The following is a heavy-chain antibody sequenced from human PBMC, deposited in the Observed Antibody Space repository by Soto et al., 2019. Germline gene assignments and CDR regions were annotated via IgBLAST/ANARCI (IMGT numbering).Heavy chain of an antibody. CDR1: GDSVSSNTAA. CDR2: TYYRSNWRH. D-gene: IGHD6-19*01. Sequence: SQTLSLTCAISGDSVSSNTAAWNWIRSSPSRGLEWLGRTYYRSNWRHDYAVSVKSRITVNPDTSKNHFSLQLNSVTPDDTAVYYCARGVAGSGFDLWGEGTLVTVSS. CDR3: ARGVAGSGFDL. J-gene: IGHJ4*02. V-gene: IGHV6-1*01.